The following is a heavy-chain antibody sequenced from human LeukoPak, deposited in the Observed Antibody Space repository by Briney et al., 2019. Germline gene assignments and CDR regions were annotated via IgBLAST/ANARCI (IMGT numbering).Heavy chain of an antibody. CDR2: ISGSGGST. CDR3: AREMYCSGGSCYGDAFDI. CDR1: GFTFSSYA. D-gene: IGHD2-15*01. V-gene: IGHV3-23*01. Sequence: GGSLRLSCAASGFTFSSYAMSWVRQAPGKGLEWVSGISGSGGSTDYADSVKGRFSISRDKSKNTLYLQMNSLRAEDTALYYCAREMYCSGGSCYGDAFDIWGQGTMVTVSS. J-gene: IGHJ3*02.